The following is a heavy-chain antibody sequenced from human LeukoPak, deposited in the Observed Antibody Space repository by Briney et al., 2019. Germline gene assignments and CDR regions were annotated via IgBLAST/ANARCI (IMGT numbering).Heavy chain of an antibody. V-gene: IGHV4-31*03. D-gene: IGHD2-15*01. J-gene: IGHJ3*02. Sequence: SETLSLTCTVSGGSISSGGYYWSWIRQHPGKGLEWIGYIYYSGSTYYNPSLKSRVTISVDTSKNQFSLKLSSVTAADTAVYYCARFSDCSGGSCYPDGDAFDIWGQGTMVTVSS. CDR2: IYYSGST. CDR1: GGSISSGGYY. CDR3: ARFSDCSGGSCYPDGDAFDI.